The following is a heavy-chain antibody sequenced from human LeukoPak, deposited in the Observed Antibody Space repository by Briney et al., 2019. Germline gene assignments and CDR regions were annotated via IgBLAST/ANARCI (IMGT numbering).Heavy chain of an antibody. Sequence: SETLSLTCTVSGGSTSSYYWSWIRQPPGKGLGWIGYIYYSGSNTYNPSLKSRVTISVNTSKTQFSLKLSSVTATDTAVNNCAXGGXGXXXXXXXXDYXXXGTLVTVS. CDR3: AXGGXGXXXXXXXXDY. CDR1: GGSTSSYY. CDR2: IYYSGSN. V-gene: IGHV4-59*08. J-gene: IGHJ4*01.